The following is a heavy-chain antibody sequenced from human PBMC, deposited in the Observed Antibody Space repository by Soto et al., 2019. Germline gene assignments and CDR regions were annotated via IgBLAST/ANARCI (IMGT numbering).Heavy chain of an antibody. V-gene: IGHV3-23*01. D-gene: IGHD1-20*01. J-gene: IGHJ4*02. CDR3: AKGRSITIGWPPV. Sequence: EVQLLESGGGLVQPGGSLRLSCAASGFTFNNFDMAWVRQPTGKGLEWVSSVTYSGASTYYADSVKGRFTISRDNSKNTLYLHMNSLRAEDTAVYYCAKGRSITIGWPPVWGQGTLVIVSS. CDR1: GFTFNNFD. CDR2: VTYSGAST.